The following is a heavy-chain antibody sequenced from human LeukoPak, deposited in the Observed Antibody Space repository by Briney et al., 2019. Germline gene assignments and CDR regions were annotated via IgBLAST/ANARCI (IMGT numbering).Heavy chain of an antibody. J-gene: IGHJ4*02. CDR2: IYYSGST. Sequence: PSETLSLTCTVSGGSISSYYWSWIRQPPGKGLEWIGYIYYSGSTNYNPSLKSRVTISVDRSKNQFSLKLSSVTAADTAVYYCARWIQLWSYFDYWGQGTLVTVSS. D-gene: IGHD5-18*01. V-gene: IGHV4-59*12. CDR3: ARWIQLWSYFDY. CDR1: GGSISSYY.